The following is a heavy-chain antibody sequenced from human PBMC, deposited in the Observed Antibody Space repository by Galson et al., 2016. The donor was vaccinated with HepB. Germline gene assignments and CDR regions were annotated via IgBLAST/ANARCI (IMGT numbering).Heavy chain of an antibody. V-gene: IGHV1-18*01. Sequence: SVKVSCKASGYSFINYGITWVRQAPGQGLEWMGWISVYNGYTKYAENLQGRVTMTTDTSTTTAYMDLTSLTSDDTAVYYCAVLIGAKTVTGDRFDSWGRGTLVTVSS. CDR1: GYSFINYG. J-gene: IGHJ4*02. CDR3: AVLIGAKTVTGDRFDS. D-gene: IGHD6-19*01. CDR2: ISVYNGYT.